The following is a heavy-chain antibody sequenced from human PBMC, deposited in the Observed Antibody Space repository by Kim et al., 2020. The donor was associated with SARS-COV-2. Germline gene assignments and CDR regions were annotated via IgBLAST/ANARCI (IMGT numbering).Heavy chain of an antibody. D-gene: IGHD1-1*01. V-gene: IGHV1-3*01. J-gene: IGHJ3*02. CDR3: AGNWRVTRDAFDI. CDR2: INAGNGNT. Sequence: ASVKVSCKASGYTFTSYAMHWVRQAPGQRLEWMGWINAGNGNTKYSQKFQGRVTITRDTSASTAYMELSSLRSEDTAVYYCAGNWRVTRDAFDIWGQGTMVTVSS. CDR1: GYTFTSYA.